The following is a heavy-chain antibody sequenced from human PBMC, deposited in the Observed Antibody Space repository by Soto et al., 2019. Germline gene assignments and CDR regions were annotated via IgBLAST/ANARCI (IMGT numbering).Heavy chain of an antibody. V-gene: IGHV4-59*08. CDR3: ARLLYCSGGSCQARKGSSLIDP. D-gene: IGHD2-15*01. Sequence: PSETLSLTCTVSGGSISSYYWSWIRQPPGKGLEWIGYIYYSGSTNYNPSLKSRVTISVDTSKNQFSLKLSSVIAADTAVYYCARLLYCSGGSCQARKGSSLIDPWGQGTLVTVSS. CDR1: GGSISSYY. CDR2: IYYSGST. J-gene: IGHJ5*02.